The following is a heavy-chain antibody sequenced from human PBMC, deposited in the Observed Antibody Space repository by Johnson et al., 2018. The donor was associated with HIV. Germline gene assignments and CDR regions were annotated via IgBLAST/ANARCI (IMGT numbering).Heavy chain of an antibody. Sequence: EKLVESGGGVVRPGGSLRLSCAASGFTFDDYGMSWVRQAPGKGLEWVSGINWNGGSTGYADSVKGRFTISRDNAKNSLYLHMNTLRAEDTALDYCARVVSVAVAGSRQGAVGAFEMWGQGTMVTVSS. CDR1: GFTFDDYG. V-gene: IGHV3-20*04. CDR3: ARVVSVAVAGSRQGAVGAFEM. J-gene: IGHJ3*02. D-gene: IGHD6-19*01. CDR2: INWNGGST.